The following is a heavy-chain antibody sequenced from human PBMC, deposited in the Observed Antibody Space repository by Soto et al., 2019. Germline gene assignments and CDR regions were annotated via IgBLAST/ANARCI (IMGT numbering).Heavy chain of an antibody. CDR1: GYTFIDHY. CDR2: INPSSGGT. Sequence: QVQLVQSGAEVKKPGASVKVSCTASGYTFIDHYMHWVRQAPGQGLEWMGWINPSSGGTHYAQKFQGRVAMTTYKSIRVVYMELSRLQSDDTAMYYCARERGYDCPASYCYALSGLDVWGQGTRVTVSS. J-gene: IGHJ6*02. D-gene: IGHD2-15*01. V-gene: IGHV1-2*02. CDR3: ARERGYDCPASYCYALSGLDV.